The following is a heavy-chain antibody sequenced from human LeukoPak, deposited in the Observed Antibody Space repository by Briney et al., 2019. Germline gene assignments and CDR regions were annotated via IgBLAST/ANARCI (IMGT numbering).Heavy chain of an antibody. CDR3: ARSFLNRAITMVRGVPTLIDY. V-gene: IGHV4-39*07. CDR1: GGSISTSNYY. Sequence: PSETLSLTCTVSGGSISTSNYYWGWIRQPPGKGLEWIGNIFYSGSTYYSPSLKSRVTISVDTSKNQFSLKLSSVTAADTAVYYCARSFLNRAITMVRGVPTLIDYWGQGTLVTVSS. D-gene: IGHD3-10*01. J-gene: IGHJ4*02. CDR2: IFYSGST.